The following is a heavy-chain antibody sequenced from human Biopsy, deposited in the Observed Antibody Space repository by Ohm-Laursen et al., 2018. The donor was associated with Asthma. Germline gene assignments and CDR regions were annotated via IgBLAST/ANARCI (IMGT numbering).Heavy chain of an antibody. D-gene: IGHD6-13*01. Sequence: SVKVSCKVSGYTFIGCHIHWMRQAPGQGLEWMGRINPNSGGTNYAQKFQGRVTMTRDTPISTAYMEVSRLRSDDTAVYYCARGQKSAGDRWFDPWGQGTLVTVSS. CDR3: ARGQKSAGDRWFDP. CDR1: GYTFIGCH. V-gene: IGHV1-2*06. CDR2: INPNSGGT. J-gene: IGHJ5*02.